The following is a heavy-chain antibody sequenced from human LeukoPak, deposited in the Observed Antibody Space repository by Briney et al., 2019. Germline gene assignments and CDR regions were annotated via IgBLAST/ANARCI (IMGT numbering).Heavy chain of an antibody. CDR1: GGSISSYY. V-gene: IGHV4-59*01. CDR2: IYYSGST. D-gene: IGHD5-12*01. CDR3: AREVASGVGWFDP. J-gene: IGHJ5*02. Sequence: SETLSLTRTVSGGSISSYYWSWIRQPPGKGLEWIGYIYYSGSTNYNPSLKSRVTISVETSKNQFSLKLSSVTAADTAVYYCAREVASGVGWFDPWGQGTLVTVSS.